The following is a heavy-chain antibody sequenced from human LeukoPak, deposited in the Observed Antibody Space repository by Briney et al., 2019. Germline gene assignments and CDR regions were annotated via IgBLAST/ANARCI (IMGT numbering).Heavy chain of an antibody. D-gene: IGHD1-14*01. Sequence: ASVKVSCKASENNFTNYDINWVRQATGQGLEWMGWMNPNSGNTGYAQKFQGRVTITRNTSISTAYMELSSLRSEDTAVYYCARGPPEAEWGQGTLVTVSS. CDR1: ENNFTNYD. J-gene: IGHJ4*02. CDR2: MNPNSGNT. CDR3: ARGPPEAE. V-gene: IGHV1-8*03.